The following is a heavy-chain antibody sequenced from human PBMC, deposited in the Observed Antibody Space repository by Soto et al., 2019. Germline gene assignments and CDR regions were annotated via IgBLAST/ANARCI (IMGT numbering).Heavy chain of an antibody. CDR2: IYYSGST. D-gene: IGHD3-10*01. Sequence: SETLSLTCTVSGGSISSGDYYWSWIRQPPGKGLEWIGYIYYSGSTYYNPSLKSRVTISVDTSKNQFSLKLSSVTAADTAVYYCARELLWFGESSQFDPWGQGTLVTVSS. CDR3: ARELLWFGESSQFDP. V-gene: IGHV4-30-4*01. CDR1: GGSISSGDYY. J-gene: IGHJ5*02.